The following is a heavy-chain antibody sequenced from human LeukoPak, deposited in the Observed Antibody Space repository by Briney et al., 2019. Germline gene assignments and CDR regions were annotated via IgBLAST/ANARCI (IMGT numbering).Heavy chain of an antibody. D-gene: IGHD3-22*01. CDR2: IGLTDTTI. V-gene: IGHV3-11*01. CDR3: ARVSRIYYDSSGYYGGVGDY. CDR1: GFTFSDYY. Sequence: GGSLRLSCAASGFTFSDYYMSWIRQVPGKGLEWVSYIGLTDTTIYYADSLKGRFTISRDNAKNSLYLQMNSLRAEDTAVYYCARVSRIYYDSSGYYGGVGDYWGQGTLVTVSS. J-gene: IGHJ4*02.